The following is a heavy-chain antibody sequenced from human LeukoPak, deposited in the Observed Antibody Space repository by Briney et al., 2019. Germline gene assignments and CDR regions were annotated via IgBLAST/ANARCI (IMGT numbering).Heavy chain of an antibody. CDR2: IWYDGSNK. J-gene: IGHJ4*02. CDR1: GFTFSSYG. CDR3: LRYLTGTTWTYFDY. D-gene: IGHD1-20*01. V-gene: IGHV3-33*01. Sequence: GGSLRLSCAASGFTFSSYGMHWVREAPGKGLEWVAVIWYDGSNKYYADSVKGRFTISRDNSKNTLYLQMNSLIAEDTAVYYCLRYLTGTTWTYFDYWGQGTLVTVSS.